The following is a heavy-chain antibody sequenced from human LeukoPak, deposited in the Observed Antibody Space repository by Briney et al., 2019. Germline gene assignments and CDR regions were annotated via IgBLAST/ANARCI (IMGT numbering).Heavy chain of an antibody. Sequence: SETLSLTCTVSGGSISSSSYYWGWIRQPPGKGLEWIGSIYYSGSTYDNPSLKSRVTISVDTSKNQFSLKLSSVTAADTAVYYCARTLAVAADPWYFDLWGRGTLVTVSS. CDR3: ARTLAVAADPWYFDL. CDR2: IYYSGST. D-gene: IGHD6-19*01. J-gene: IGHJ2*01. CDR1: GGSISSSSYY. V-gene: IGHV4-39*07.